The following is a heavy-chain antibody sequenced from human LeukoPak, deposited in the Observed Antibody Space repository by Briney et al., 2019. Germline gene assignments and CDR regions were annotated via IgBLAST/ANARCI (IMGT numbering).Heavy chain of an antibody. J-gene: IGHJ4*02. CDR2: INHSGST. CDR1: GGSFSGYY. CDR3: ARGMTRFDY. V-gene: IGHV4-34*01. Sequence: PSETPSLTCAVYGGSFSGYYWSWIRQPPGKGLEWIGEINHSGSTNYNPSLKSRVTISVDTSKNQFSLKLSSVTAADTAVYYCARGMTRFDYWGQGTLVTVSS. D-gene: IGHD3-16*01.